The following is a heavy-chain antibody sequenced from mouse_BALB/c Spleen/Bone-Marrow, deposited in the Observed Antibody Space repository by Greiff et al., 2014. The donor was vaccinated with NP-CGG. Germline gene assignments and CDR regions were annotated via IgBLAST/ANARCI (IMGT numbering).Heavy chain of an antibody. J-gene: IGHJ2*01. CDR2: IYPSDTYT. CDR3: TRSRGYFDY. V-gene: IGHV1-69*02. CDR1: GYTFTTFW. Sequence: QVQLKDSGAELVRPGASVKLSCKASGYTFTTFWINWVKQRPGQGLEWIGNIYPSDTYTNYSQDFKDKATLTVDKSSSTAYMQLSSPTSEDSAVYYCTRSRGYFDYWGRGTTLTVSS.